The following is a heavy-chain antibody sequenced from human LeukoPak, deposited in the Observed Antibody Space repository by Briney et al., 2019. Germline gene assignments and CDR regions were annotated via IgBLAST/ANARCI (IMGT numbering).Heavy chain of an antibody. D-gene: IGHD1-14*01. Sequence: GGSLRLSCAASEFTFSSYAMRWVRQAPGKGLEWVSVISVGGGTTYYTDSLKGRFTISADNSKNTPYLQMNSLRAEDTAVYYFAKYLTRGGPPYALDVWGERTTVTLSS. V-gene: IGHV3-23*01. CDR1: EFTFSSYA. CDR3: AKYLTRGGPPYALDV. J-gene: IGHJ6*04. CDR2: ISVGGGTT.